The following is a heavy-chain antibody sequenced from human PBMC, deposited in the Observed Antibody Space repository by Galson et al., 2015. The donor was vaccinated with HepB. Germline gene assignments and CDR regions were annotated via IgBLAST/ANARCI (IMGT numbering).Heavy chain of an antibody. CDR1: GFSVTTGGVG. J-gene: IGHJ4*02. V-gene: IGHV2-5*01. Sequence: PALVQPTQTLTLTCTFFGFSVTTGGVGVGWIRQPPGTALEWPALIFWHDDKFYSPSLKNRLTITKDTSKNQEVLTLSNMDPVDSATYYCAHRNYYDSSGYTFDYWGPGTPVSVSS. CDR3: AHRNYYDSSGYTFDY. D-gene: IGHD3-22*01. CDR2: IFWHDDK.